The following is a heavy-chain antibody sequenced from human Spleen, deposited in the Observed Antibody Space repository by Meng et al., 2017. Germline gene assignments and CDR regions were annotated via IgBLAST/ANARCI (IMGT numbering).Heavy chain of an antibody. D-gene: IGHD2-2*01. V-gene: IGHV1-69*06. J-gene: IGHJ6*02. CDR2: IIPIFGTA. CDR1: GGTFSSYA. CDR3: ARAWVSEVPAAMLAKRAGYYYYGMDV. Sequence: SVKVSCKASGGTFSSYAISWVRQAPGQGLEWMGGIIPIFGTANYAQKFQGRVTITADKSTSTAYMELSSLRSEDTAVYYCARAWVSEVPAAMLAKRAGYYYYGMDVWGQGTTVTVSS.